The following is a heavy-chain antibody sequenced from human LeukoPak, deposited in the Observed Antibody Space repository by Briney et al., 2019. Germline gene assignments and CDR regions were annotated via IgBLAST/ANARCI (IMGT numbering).Heavy chain of an antibody. D-gene: IGHD5-12*01. CDR3: VRTGGGGYDPLHYYYGMDV. Sequence: PGGSLRLSCAASGFTFSDYYMSWIRQAPGKGLEWVSYISSSGSTIYYADSVKGRFTISRDNAKNSLYLQMNSLRAEDTAVYYCVRTGGGGYDPLHYYYGMDVWGQGTTVTVSS. V-gene: IGHV3-11*01. CDR1: GFTFSDYY. CDR2: ISSSGSTI. J-gene: IGHJ6*02.